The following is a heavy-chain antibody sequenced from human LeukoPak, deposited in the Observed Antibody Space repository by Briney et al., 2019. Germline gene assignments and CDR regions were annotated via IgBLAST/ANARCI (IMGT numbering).Heavy chain of an antibody. CDR1: GFTFSSYA. V-gene: IGHV3-30*04. CDR3: ASGYSSSLGYFQH. J-gene: IGHJ1*01. D-gene: IGHD6-13*01. CDR2: ISYDGSNK. Sequence: GGSLRLSCAASGFTFSSYAMHWVRQAPGKGLEWVAVISYDGSNKYYADSVKGRFTISRDNFKNTLYLQMNSLRAEDTAVYYCASGYSSSLGYFQHWGQGTLVTVSS.